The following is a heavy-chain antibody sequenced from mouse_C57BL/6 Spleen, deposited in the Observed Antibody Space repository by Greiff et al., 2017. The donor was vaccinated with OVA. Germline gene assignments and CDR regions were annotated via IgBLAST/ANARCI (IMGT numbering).Heavy chain of an antibody. Sequence: EVQLQQSGPELVKPGASVKIPCKASGYTFPDYNMDWVKQSHGKSLEWIGDINPNNGGTIYNQKFKGKATLTVDKSSSTAYMELRSLTSEDTAVYYCARRDYYGSSYGNCDDWGQGTTLTVSS. J-gene: IGHJ2*01. D-gene: IGHD1-1*01. CDR2: INPNNGGT. V-gene: IGHV1-18*01. CDR1: GYTFPDYN. CDR3: ARRDYYGSSYGNCDD.